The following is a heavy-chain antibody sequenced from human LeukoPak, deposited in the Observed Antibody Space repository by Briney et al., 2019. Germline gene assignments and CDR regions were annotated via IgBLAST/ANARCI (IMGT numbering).Heavy chain of an antibody. CDR3: ARAWPLDAFDI. CDR1: GFTFSSYD. CDR2: IGTAGDT. J-gene: IGHJ3*02. V-gene: IGHV3-13*01. D-gene: IGHD5-24*01. Sequence: GGSLRLSCAASGFTFSSYDMHWVRQATGKGLEWVSAIGTAGDTYYPGSVKGRFTISRENAKNSLYLQMNSLRAGDTAVYYCARAWPLDAFDIWGQGTMVTVSS.